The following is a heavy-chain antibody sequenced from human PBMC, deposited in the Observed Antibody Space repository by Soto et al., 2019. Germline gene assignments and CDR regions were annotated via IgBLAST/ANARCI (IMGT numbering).Heavy chain of an antibody. D-gene: IGHD2-15*01. J-gene: IGHJ4*02. V-gene: IGHV1-3*05. CDR2: INAGNGNT. CDR3: ARVTPVTPYFDY. Sequence: QVQLVQSGAEEKKPGASVKVSCKASGYTFTSYAMHWVRQAPGQRLEWMGWINAGNGNTKYSQKFQGRVTITRDTSASTAYMELSSLSSEDTAVYYCARVTPVTPYFDYWGQGTLVTVSS. CDR1: GYTFTSYA.